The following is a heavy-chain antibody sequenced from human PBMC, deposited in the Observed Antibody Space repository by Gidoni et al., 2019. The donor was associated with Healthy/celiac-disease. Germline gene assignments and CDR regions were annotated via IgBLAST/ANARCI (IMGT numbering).Heavy chain of an antibody. J-gene: IGHJ4*02. CDR2: ISSSSSYI. D-gene: IGHD3-22*01. CDR3: ASGGYYPGEFDY. V-gene: IGHV3-21*01. CDR1: GFTFSSYS. Sequence: EVQLVESGGGLVKPGGSLRLSGAASGFTFSSYSMNWVRQAPGTGLEVVSSISSSSSYIYYADSVNGRVTISRDNAKNSLYLQINSLRAEYTAVYYCASGGYYPGEFDYWGQGTLVTVSS.